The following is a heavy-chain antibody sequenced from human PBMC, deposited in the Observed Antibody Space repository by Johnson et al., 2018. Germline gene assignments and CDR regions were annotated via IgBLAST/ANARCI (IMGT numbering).Heavy chain of an antibody. J-gene: IGHJ2*01. V-gene: IGHV3-49*05. CDR2: IRSKAYGGTT. CDR3: TRGNSGSTRDYWYFDL. D-gene: IGHD1-26*01. Sequence: VQLVQSGGGLVKPGRSLRLSCTTSGFTFGDYAMSWFRQAPGKGLEWVSFIRSKAYGGTTENAAPVKGRFTISRDDSKSIAYLQMNSLKTEDTAVYYRTRGNSGSTRDYWYFDLWGRGTLVTVSS. CDR1: GFTFGDYA.